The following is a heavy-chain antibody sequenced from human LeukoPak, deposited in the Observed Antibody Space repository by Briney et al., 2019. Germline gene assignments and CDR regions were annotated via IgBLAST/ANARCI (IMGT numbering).Heavy chain of an antibody. CDR1: GFTFSTYG. CDR2: IRNDGTNK. J-gene: IGHJ4*02. D-gene: IGHD2-2*01. Sequence: GGSLRLSCAASGFTFSTYGIHWVRQAPGKGLEWVAFIRNDGTNKYYADSVKGRFTISRDNSKSTLYLQMNSLRPEDTAVYYCATLLVPAAVRDYWGQGTLVTASS. V-gene: IGHV3-30*02. CDR3: ATLLVPAAVRDY.